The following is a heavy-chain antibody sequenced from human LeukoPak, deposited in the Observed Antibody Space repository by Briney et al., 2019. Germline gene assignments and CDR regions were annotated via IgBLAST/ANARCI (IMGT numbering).Heavy chain of an antibody. Sequence: SETPSPTCAVYGGSFSGYYWSWIRQPPGKGLEWIGEINHSGSTNYNPSLKGRVTISVDTSKNQFSLKLSSVTAADTAVYYCARISGPPFDYWGQGTLVTVSS. J-gene: IGHJ4*02. CDR1: GGSFSGYY. CDR2: INHSGST. CDR3: ARISGPPFDY. V-gene: IGHV4-34*01. D-gene: IGHD5-12*01.